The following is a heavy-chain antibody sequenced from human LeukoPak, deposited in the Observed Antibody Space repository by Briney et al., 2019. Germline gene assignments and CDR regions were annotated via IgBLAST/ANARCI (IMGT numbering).Heavy chain of an antibody. J-gene: IGHJ5*02. CDR1: VYTFTTYD. CDR3: ARGPNKSDGGNSGSAWFDP. Sequence: GGSVTVSCKSSVYTFTTYDINWVRQATAQGLEWMGWMNPNSGNTGYAQKFQGRVTMTMNTSISTAYMELSSLRSEDTAVYYCARGPNKSDGGNSGSAWFDPWGQGTLVTVSS. CDR2: MNPNSGNT. V-gene: IGHV1-8*01. D-gene: IGHD4-23*01.